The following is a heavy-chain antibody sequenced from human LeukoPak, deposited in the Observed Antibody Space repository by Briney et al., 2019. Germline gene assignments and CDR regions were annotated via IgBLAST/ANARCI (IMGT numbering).Heavy chain of an antibody. CDR3: ARHVQWFGEYVDY. J-gene: IGHJ4*02. CDR1: GGSISSSSYY. D-gene: IGHD3-10*01. V-gene: IGHV4-39*01. Sequence: SETLSLTCTVSGGSISSSSYYWGWIRQPPGKGLEWIGSIYYSGSTYYNPSLKSRVTISVDTSKNQFSLKLSSVTAADTAVYYCARHVQWFGEYVDYWGQGTLVTVSS. CDR2: IYYSGST.